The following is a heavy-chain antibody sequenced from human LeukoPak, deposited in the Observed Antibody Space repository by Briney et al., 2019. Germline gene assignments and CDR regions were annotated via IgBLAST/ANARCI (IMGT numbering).Heavy chain of an antibody. CDR3: ARDYGPTYYYYYGMDV. Sequence: GGSLRLSCAASGFTFSSYEMNWVRQAPGEGLEWVSYISSSGSTIYYADSVKGRFTISRDNAKNSLYLQMNSLRAEDTAVYYCARDYGPTYYYYYGMDVWGQGTTVTVSS. V-gene: IGHV3-48*03. D-gene: IGHD4-17*01. CDR1: GFTFSSYE. J-gene: IGHJ6*02. CDR2: ISSSGSTI.